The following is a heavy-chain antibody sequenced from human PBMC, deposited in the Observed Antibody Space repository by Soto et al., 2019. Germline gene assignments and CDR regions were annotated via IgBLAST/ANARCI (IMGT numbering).Heavy chain of an antibody. J-gene: IGHJ4*02. CDR2: VYPGDSDT. CDR3: ARRLSYDYSNSFDF. CDR1: GYRFTRYW. Sequence: PGPSLKISCKGSGYRFTRYWIGWVRQMSGKGLEWMGIVYPGDSDTRYSPSFQGQVTISADKSINTAYLQWSSLKASDTAMYYCARRLSYDYSNSFDFWGQGTLVTVSS. D-gene: IGHD4-4*01. V-gene: IGHV5-51*01.